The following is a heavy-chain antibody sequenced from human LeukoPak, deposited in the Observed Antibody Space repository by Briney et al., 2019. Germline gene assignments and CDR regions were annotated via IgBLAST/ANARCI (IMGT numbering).Heavy chain of an antibody. J-gene: IGHJ6*03. D-gene: IGHD4-17*01. CDR2: ISSSSSYI. CDR1: GFTFSSYS. Sequence: GGSLRLSCAASGFTFSSYSMNWVRQAPGKGLEWVSPISSSSSYINYADSVKGRFTISRDNAKNSLYLQMNSLRAEDTAVYYCARQNYGDYFNYYYYMDVWGKGTTVTVSS. V-gene: IGHV3-21*01. CDR3: ARQNYGDYFNYYYYMDV.